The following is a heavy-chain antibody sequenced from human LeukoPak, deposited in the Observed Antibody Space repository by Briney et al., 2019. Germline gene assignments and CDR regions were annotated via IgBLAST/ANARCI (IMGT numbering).Heavy chain of an antibody. CDR1: GYTFTGFY. Sequence: GASVKVSCKASGYTFTGFYVHWVRQVPGQGLEWMGWINPNNGGTNYAQKFKGRVTMTRDTSISTVYMELSRLTSDDTAVYYCAREGDDSGLYFAYWGLGTLVTVSS. J-gene: IGHJ4*02. CDR3: AREGDDSGLYFAY. V-gene: IGHV1-2*02. CDR2: INPNNGGT. D-gene: IGHD2-15*01.